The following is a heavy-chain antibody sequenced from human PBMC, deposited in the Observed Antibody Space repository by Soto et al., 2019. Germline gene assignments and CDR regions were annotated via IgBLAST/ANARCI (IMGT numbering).Heavy chain of an antibody. CDR3: ARRAVERQLWSFYSYCGMDV. CDR1: GGTFSSYA. J-gene: IGHJ6*02. V-gene: IGHV1-69*01. Sequence: QVQLVQSGAEVKKPGSSVKVSCKASGGTFSSYAISWVRQAPGQGLEWMGGIIPIFGTANYAQKFQGRVTITADECTSTAYMELSSLRCEDTGVYYCARRAVERQLWSFYSYCGMDVWGQGTTVTVSS. CDR2: IIPIFGTA. D-gene: IGHD5-18*01.